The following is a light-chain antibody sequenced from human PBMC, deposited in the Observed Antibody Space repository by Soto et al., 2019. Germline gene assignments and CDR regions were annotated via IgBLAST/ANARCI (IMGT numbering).Light chain of an antibody. V-gene: IGKV1-27*01. CDR1: QGISNY. CDR3: QKYNSAPWT. CDR2: AAS. Sequence: DIQMTQSPSSLSASVGDRVTITCRASQGISNYLAWYQQKPGKVPKLLIYAASTLQSGVQYRFSGRRSGPDFTLTNSSLQPQDVATYYCQKYNSAPWTFGQATQVEIK. J-gene: IGKJ1*01.